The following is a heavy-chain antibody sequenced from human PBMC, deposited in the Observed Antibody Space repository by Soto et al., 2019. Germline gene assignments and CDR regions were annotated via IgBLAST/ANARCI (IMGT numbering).Heavy chain of an antibody. CDR1: GFTFSTYW. J-gene: IGHJ4*02. Sequence: GSLRLSCAASGFTFSTYWMTWVRRAPGKGLEWVANIKEDGSEKYYVDSVKGRFTISRDNAKNSLYLQMNSLRAEDTAVYFCARDRSPTYWGQGALVTVSS. CDR2: IKEDGSEK. CDR3: ARDRSPTY. V-gene: IGHV3-7*05.